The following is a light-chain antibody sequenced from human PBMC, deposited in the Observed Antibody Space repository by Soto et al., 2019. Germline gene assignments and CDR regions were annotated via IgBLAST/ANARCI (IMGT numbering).Light chain of an antibody. V-gene: IGKV3-20*01. CDR2: GAS. Sequence: EIVMTQSPGTLSLSSGETATLSCRASQSVSSSYLAWYQQKLGQAPRLLIYGASSRATGIPDRFSGSGSGTDFTLTISRLQPEDFAVYYCQEYGTSRTFGQGTKVEIK. CDR1: QSVSSSY. J-gene: IGKJ1*01. CDR3: QEYGTSRT.